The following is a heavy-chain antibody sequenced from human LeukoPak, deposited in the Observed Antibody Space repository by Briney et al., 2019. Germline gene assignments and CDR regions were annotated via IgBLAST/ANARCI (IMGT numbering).Heavy chain of an antibody. CDR1: GFTVSNDY. CDR2: IYADGTT. CDR3: AKDTGPAAGITADY. D-gene: IGHD6-13*01. J-gene: IGHJ4*02. V-gene: IGHV3-53*01. Sequence: GGSLRLSCAASGFTVSNDYMAWVRQDPGKGLEWVSLIYADGTTFYTDSVKGRFTMSRDNSKNTLYLQMNSLRAEDTAIYYCAKDTGPAAGITADYWGQGTLVTVSS.